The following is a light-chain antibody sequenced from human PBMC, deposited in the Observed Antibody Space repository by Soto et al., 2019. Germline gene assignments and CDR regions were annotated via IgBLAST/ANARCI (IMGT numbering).Light chain of an antibody. J-gene: IGKJ4*01. V-gene: IGKV1-39*01. Sequence: DIQMTQSPSSLSASVGDRVTITCRASQSILTYLNWYQQTPGKAPKLLIYAAPSLQSGVPPRFSGSGSGTDFTLTISSLQVEDFATFYCQQSYSTPRTFGGGTKVEIK. CDR1: QSILTY. CDR2: AAP. CDR3: QQSYSTPRT.